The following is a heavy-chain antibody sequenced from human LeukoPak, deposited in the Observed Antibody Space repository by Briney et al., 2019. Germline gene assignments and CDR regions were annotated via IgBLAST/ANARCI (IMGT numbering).Heavy chain of an antibody. CDR2: IWYDGSNK. CDR1: GFTFSSYG. CDR3: AKDRGVVTATFDY. V-gene: IGHV3-33*06. J-gene: IGHJ4*02. Sequence: GGSLRLSCAASGFTFSSYGMHWVRQAPGKGLEWVAVIWYDGSNKYYADSVKGRFTISRDNSKNTLYLQMNSLRAEDTAVYYCAKDRGVVTATFDYWGQGTLVTVPS. D-gene: IGHD2-21*02.